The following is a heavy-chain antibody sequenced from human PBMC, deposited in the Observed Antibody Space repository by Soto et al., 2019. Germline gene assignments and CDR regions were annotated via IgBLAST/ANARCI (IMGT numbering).Heavy chain of an antibody. J-gene: IGHJ4*02. D-gene: IGHD6-13*01. CDR1: CGSIISADSY. V-gene: IGHV4-61*08. CDR2: IAYSGTT. Sequence: PSETLSLTCAVSCGSIISADSYWFWIRKHPGKGLEWIGYIAYSGTTSFFPSYNPSLRSRVTISEDTSKNQFSLKLLSVTTADTAVYFCAAGEASSRNLAPYYLDFWGQGTLVTVSS. CDR3: AAGEASSRNLAPYYLDF.